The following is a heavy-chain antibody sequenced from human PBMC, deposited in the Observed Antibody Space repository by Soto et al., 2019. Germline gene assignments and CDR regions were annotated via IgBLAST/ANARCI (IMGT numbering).Heavy chain of an antibody. D-gene: IGHD3-3*01. Sequence: SVKVSCKASGGTFSSYAISWVRQAPGQGLEWMGGIIPIFGTANYAQKFQGRVTITADESTSTAYMELSSLRSEDTAVYYCARAAYDFWSGLHSYYGMEVWGQGTTVTVSS. J-gene: IGHJ6*02. V-gene: IGHV1-69*13. CDR3: ARAAYDFWSGLHSYYGMEV. CDR1: GGTFSSYA. CDR2: IIPIFGTA.